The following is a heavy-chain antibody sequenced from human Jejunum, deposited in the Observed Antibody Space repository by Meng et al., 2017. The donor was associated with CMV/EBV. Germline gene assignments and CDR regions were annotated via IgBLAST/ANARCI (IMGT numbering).Heavy chain of an antibody. D-gene: IGHD3-3*01. CDR1: GFTFTEGR. Sequence: SLSLSCAGSGFTFTEGRRKGGGKDPGKGLEEVGRIKRRSDGETIQDAAFVEGRFTISRDDSESTLYLQMNSLETEDTAVYYCTTNPRFWGQGTLVTVSS. J-gene: IGHJ1*01. CDR3: TTNPRF. CDR2: IKRRSDGETI. V-gene: IGHV3-15*07.